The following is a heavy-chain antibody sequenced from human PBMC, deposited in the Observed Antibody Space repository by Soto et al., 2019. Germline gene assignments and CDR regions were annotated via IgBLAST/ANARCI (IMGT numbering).Heavy chain of an antibody. V-gene: IGHV3-21*01. D-gene: IGHD2-2*01. CDR3: AREDSIIIPAVSDF. J-gene: IGHJ4*02. CDR1: GXYFNNYG. CDR2: VSKSDYT. Sequence: GSLRLSCEVSGXYFNNYGINWVRQAPGKGLEWVSSVSKSDYTYYSDSVKGRFTISRDNAKNSVSLQMNSMRAEDTAVYYCAREDSIIIPAVSDFWGQGTLATVSS.